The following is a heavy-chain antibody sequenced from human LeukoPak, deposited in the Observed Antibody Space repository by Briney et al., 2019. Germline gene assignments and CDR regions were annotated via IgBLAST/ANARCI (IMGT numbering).Heavy chain of an antibody. J-gene: IGHJ4*02. CDR3: ARDVVSGSFDS. CDR2: IYSSGST. CDR1: GGSISSYH. D-gene: IGHD3-22*01. Sequence: SETLSLTCTVSGGSISSYHWNWIRQPAGKGLEWIGRIYSSGSTNYNPSLKSRVTISVDRSKNQFSLKLSSVTAADTAVYYCARDVVSGSFDSWGRGTLVTVSS. V-gene: IGHV4-4*07.